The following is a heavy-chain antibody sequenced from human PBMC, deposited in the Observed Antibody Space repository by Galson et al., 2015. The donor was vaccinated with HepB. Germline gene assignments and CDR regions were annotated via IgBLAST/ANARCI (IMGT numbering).Heavy chain of an antibody. CDR1: GFTFSSYW. D-gene: IGHD5-12*01. Sequence: SLRLSCAASGFTFSSYWVHWVRQAPGKGLVWVSRITSDGSSTSYADSVKGRFTISRDNAKNTLYLQMNSLRAEDTGVYYCARGRGYALFDPWGQGTLVTVSS. CDR3: ARGRGYALFDP. V-gene: IGHV3-74*01. CDR2: ITSDGSST. J-gene: IGHJ5*02.